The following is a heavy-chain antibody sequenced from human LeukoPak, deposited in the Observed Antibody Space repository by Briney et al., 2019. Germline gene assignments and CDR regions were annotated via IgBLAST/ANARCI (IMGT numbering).Heavy chain of an antibody. CDR3: AREGYCSSTSCYFDY. J-gene: IGHJ4*02. CDR2: INPNSGGT. D-gene: IGHD2-2*01. Sequence: GASVKVSCKASGGTFSSYAISWVRQAPGQGLEWMGWINPNSGGTNYAQKFQGRVTMTRDTSISTAYMELSRLRSDDTAVYYCAREGYCSSTSCYFDYWGQGTLVTVSS. CDR1: GGTFSSYA. V-gene: IGHV1-2*02.